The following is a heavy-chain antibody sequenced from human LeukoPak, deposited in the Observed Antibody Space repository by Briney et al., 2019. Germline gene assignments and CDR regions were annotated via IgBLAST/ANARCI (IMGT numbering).Heavy chain of an antibody. D-gene: IGHD3-10*01. CDR3: ARDSGIRDSIDY. J-gene: IGHJ4*02. CDR1: GFTFSSFG. CDR2: FGSSSSYK. V-gene: IGHV3-21*01. Sequence: GGSLRLSCAASGFTFSSFGMNWVRQAPGKGLEWVSSFGSSSSYKYYADSLKGRFTISRDNAKNSLYLKMNTLRVEDTAVYYCARDSGIRDSIDYWGQGTLVTVSS.